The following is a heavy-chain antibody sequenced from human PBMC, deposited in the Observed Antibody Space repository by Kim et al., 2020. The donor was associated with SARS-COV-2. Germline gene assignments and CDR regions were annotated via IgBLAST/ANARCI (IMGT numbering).Heavy chain of an antibody. Sequence: GGSLRLSCAASGFTFSSYGMHWVRQAPGKGLEWVAVIWYDGSNKYYADSVKGRFTISRDNSKNTLYLQMNSLRAEDTAVYDCAREGSGSYHPPFDYWGQGMLVTVSS. CDR3: AREGSGSYHPPFDY. CDR2: IWYDGSNK. D-gene: IGHD3-10*01. J-gene: IGHJ4*02. CDR1: GFTFSSYG. V-gene: IGHV3-33*01.